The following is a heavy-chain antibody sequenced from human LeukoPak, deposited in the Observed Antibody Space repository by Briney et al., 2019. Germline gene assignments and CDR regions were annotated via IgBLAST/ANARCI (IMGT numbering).Heavy chain of an antibody. CDR2: IYSGGST. CDR3: AGSSGWLPSSHFDY. D-gene: IGHD6-19*01. Sequence: PGGSLRLSCAASGFTVSSNYMSWVRQAPGKGLGWVSVIYSGGSTYYADSVKGRFTISRHNSKNTLYLQMNSLRAEDTAVYYCAGSSGWLPSSHFDYWGQGTLVTVSS. CDR1: GFTVSSNY. J-gene: IGHJ4*02. V-gene: IGHV3-53*04.